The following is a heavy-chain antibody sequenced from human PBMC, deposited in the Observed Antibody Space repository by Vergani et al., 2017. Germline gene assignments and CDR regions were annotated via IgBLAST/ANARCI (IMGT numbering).Heavy chain of an antibody. J-gene: IGHJ6*03. Sequence: QVQLVQSGAEVQKPGASVKVSCKASGYKFTDYYMHWVRQAPGQGLEWMGWINPNSGGTNYAQKFQGRVTMTRDTSISTAYMELSRLRSDDTAVYYCARNLYSRARQYYYYMDVWGKGTTVTVPS. V-gene: IGHV1-2*02. CDR2: INPNSGGT. CDR1: GYKFTDYY. D-gene: IGHD1-26*01. CDR3: ARNLYSRARQYYYYMDV.